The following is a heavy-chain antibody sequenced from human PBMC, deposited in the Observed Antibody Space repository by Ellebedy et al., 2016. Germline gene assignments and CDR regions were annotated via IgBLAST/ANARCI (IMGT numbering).Heavy chain of an antibody. CDR2: IIPIFSTA. J-gene: IGHJ6*02. D-gene: IGHD3-16*01. CDR3: AKYGPWGAFEEHYYYGMDV. Sequence: SVKVSXXASGGTFSSSAITWVRQVPGQGLEWMGGIIPIFSTANYAQKFQARVTITADESTSTAYMELSSLRSEDTAVYYCAKYGPWGAFEEHYYYGMDVWGQGTTVTVSS. CDR1: GGTFSSSA. V-gene: IGHV1-69*13.